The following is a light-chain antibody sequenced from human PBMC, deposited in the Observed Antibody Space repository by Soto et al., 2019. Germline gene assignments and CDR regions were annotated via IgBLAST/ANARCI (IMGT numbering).Light chain of an antibody. Sequence: DIQMTQSPSTLSASVGDRVTITCRASQSISSWLAWYQQKPGKAPKLLIYDASSLESGVPSRFSGSGSGTELTLTISSLQPDYFATYYCQHRRTCGHGPKVEI. J-gene: IGKJ1*01. V-gene: IGKV1-5*01. CDR2: DAS. CDR3: QHRRT. CDR1: QSISSW.